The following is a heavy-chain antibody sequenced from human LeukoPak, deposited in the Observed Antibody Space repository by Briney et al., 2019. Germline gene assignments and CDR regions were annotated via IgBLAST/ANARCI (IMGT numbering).Heavy chain of an antibody. CDR2: ISYSGIP. Sequence: TSQTLTLSCTVSGFSINSDNYHWDRLPPPQGQDLESIGYISYSGIPYYNPSLKSRVTISVDTSKNQSSLKLSSVTAPDTAGYYCARALVPPDYRMPPPNWCDLWGQGTLVTVSS. CDR1: GFSINSDNYH. CDR3: ARALVPPDYRMPPPNWCDL. J-gene: IGHJ5*02. V-gene: IGHV4-31*03. D-gene: IGHD3-16*02.